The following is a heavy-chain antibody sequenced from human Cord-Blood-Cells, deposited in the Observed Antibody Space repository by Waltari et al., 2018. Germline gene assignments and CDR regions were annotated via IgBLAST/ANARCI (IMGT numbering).Heavy chain of an antibody. D-gene: IGHD7-27*01. V-gene: IGHV1-69*06. CDR2: FIPILGTA. J-gene: IGHJ3*02. CDR3: ARGPGDDAFDI. CDR1: GGTFSISA. Sequence: QVPLLHSGAAVTTPRSSAQASCKPSGGTFSISACCWVRQAPGQGLEWMGGFIPILGTANHAQKCQGRVTSTADKPASTAYMELSSLRSEDRAVYYCARGPGDDAFDIWGQVTMVTVSS.